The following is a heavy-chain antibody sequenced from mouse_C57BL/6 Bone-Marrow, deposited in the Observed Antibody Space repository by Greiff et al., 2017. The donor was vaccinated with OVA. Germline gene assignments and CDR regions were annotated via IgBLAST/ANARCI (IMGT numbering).Heavy chain of an antibody. D-gene: IGHD1-1*01. CDR2: INPNNGGT. V-gene: IGHV1-18*01. Sequence: VQLQQSGPELVKPGASVKIPCKASGYTFTDYNMAWVQQSHGKSLEWIGAINPNNGGTIYNQKFKGQATLTVDKSSSTAYMELRSLATEDTEVDYCARLDGRGYVDVWGTGTTVTAAS. J-gene: IGHJ1*03. CDR1: GYTFTDYN. CDR3: ARLDGRGYVDV.